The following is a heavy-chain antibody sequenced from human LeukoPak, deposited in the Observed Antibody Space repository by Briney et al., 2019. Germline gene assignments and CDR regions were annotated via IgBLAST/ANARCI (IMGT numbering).Heavy chain of an antibody. J-gene: IGHJ4*02. CDR1: GFIFGSYA. V-gene: IGHV3-23*01. CDR3: ARAGNPYYYDMIDY. D-gene: IGHD3-22*01. Sequence: SGGSLRLSCAASGFIFGSYAMSWVRQAPGKGLEWVSAISGSVGSTYYADSVKGRFTISRDNSENTLYLQMNSLRAEDTALYYCARAGNPYYYDMIDYWGQGTLVTVSS. CDR2: ISGSVGST.